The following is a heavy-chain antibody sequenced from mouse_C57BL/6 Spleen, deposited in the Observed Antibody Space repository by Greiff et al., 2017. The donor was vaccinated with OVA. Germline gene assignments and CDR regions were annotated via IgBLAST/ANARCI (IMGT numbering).Heavy chain of an antibody. Sequence: EVQVEESGPGMVKPSQSLSLTCTVTGYSITSGYDWHWIRHFPGNKLEWMGYISYSGSTNYNPSLKSRISITHDTSKNHFFLKLNSVTTEDTATYYCARGDYGSSYGVDYWGQGTLVTVSA. CDR1: GYSITSGYD. V-gene: IGHV3-1*01. CDR3: ARGDYGSSYGVDY. CDR2: ISYSGST. D-gene: IGHD1-1*01. J-gene: IGHJ3*01.